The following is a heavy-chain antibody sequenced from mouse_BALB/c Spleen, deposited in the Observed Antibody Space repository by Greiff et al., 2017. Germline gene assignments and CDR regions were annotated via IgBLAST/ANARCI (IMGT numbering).Heavy chain of an antibody. D-gene: IGHD1-1*02. Sequence: EVKLQESGGGLVQPGGSLKLSCAASGFTFSSYGMSWVRQTPDKRLELVATINSNGGSTYYPDSVKGRFTISRDNAKNTLYLQMSSLKSEDTAMYYCAREGYGPRDYAMDYWGQGTSVTVSS. V-gene: IGHV5-6-3*01. CDR2: INSNGGST. CDR3: AREGYGPRDYAMDY. CDR1: GFTFSSYG. J-gene: IGHJ4*01.